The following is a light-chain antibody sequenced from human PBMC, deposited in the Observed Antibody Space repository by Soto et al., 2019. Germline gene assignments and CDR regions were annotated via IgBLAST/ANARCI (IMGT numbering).Light chain of an antibody. Sequence: EIVMTQSPATLSVSPGERATLSCRASQSVSSNLAWYQQKPGQAPRLLIYGASTRATGIPARLSGSGSVTEFNRTISSLQSEDFAVYYCQQYNNWPRTFGQGTKVQIK. CDR1: QSVSSN. CDR3: QQYNNWPRT. J-gene: IGKJ1*01. V-gene: IGKV3-15*01. CDR2: GAS.